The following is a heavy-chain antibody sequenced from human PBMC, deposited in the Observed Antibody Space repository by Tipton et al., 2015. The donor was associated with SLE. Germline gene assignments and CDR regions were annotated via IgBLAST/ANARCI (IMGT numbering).Heavy chain of an antibody. V-gene: IGHV4-34*01. J-gene: IGHJ4*02. CDR1: RGSLTGYS. CDR2: IDRAGSP. CDR3: ARQLGWGDPFAFDH. Sequence: GLVKPSETLSLVCVVNRGSLTGYSWNWIRQFPGKGLEWIGEIDRAGSPNYKSSFQNRVTVSADRSATHFSLRLISVTAADTAVYYCARQLGWGDPFAFDHWGQGTLVTVSS. D-gene: IGHD2-21*02.